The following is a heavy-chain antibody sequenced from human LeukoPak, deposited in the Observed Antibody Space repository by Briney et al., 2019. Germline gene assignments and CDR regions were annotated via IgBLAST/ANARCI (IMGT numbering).Heavy chain of an antibody. CDR3: AAWFGESVP. CDR2: MNEDGSGR. V-gene: IGHV3-7*01. CDR1: GFTFTSAW. D-gene: IGHD3-10*01. Sequence: SAGSLRLSCAASGFTFTSAWMSWLRQTPEKGLEWVAHMNEDGSGRFYVDSAKGRFTISRDDTQNSVYLQMNSLRVEDTAVYYCAAWFGESVPWGQGTLVTVSS. J-gene: IGHJ5*02.